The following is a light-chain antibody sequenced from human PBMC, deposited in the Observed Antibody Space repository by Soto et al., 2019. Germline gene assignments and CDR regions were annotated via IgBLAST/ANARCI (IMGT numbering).Light chain of an antibody. CDR2: YDS. CDR3: QVWDSSSDHPYVV. CDR1: NIGSKS. J-gene: IGLJ2*01. V-gene: IGLV3-21*04. Sequence: SYELTQPPSVSVAPGKTARITCGGNNIGSKSVHWYQQKPGQAPVLVIYYDSDRPSGIPERFSGSNSGNTATLTISRGEAGDEADYDCQVWDSSSDHPYVVFGGGTKLTVL.